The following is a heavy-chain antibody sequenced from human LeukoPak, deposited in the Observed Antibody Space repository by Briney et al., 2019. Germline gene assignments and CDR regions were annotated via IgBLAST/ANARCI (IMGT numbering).Heavy chain of an antibody. Sequence: SQTLSLTCAISGDSVSGNSAAWNWIRQSPSRGLEWLGRTYYRSKWYSDYALSLKGRITINPDTARNQFSLQLNSVTPEDTAVYYCARSADDLDYWGQGTLVTVSS. V-gene: IGHV6-1*01. CDR3: ARSADDLDY. J-gene: IGHJ4*02. CDR1: GDSVSGNSAA. D-gene: IGHD3-3*01. CDR2: TYYRSKWYS.